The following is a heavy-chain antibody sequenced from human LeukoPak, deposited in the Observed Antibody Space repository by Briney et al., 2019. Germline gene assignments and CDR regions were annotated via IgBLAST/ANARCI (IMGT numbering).Heavy chain of an antibody. J-gene: IGHJ1*01. CDR1: GFIASTNY. CDR2: LFSDRRT. V-gene: IGHV3-66*02. D-gene: IGHD4-17*01. Sequence: PGGSLRLSCAASGFIASTNYMTWVRQAPGKGLQWVAILFSDRRTFYADTVKGRFTVSRDNSKNTLYLQMNSLRPEDTAVYYCAKDVVIGASYDYGDYIPLPHWGQGTLVTVSS. CDR3: AKDVVIGASYDYGDYIPLPH.